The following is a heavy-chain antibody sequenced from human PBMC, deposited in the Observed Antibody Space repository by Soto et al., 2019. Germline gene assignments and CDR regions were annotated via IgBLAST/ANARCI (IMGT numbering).Heavy chain of an antibody. D-gene: IGHD3-9*01. V-gene: IGHV3-23*01. CDR2: ISGSGGST. J-gene: IGHJ4*02. Sequence: PGGSLRLSCAASGFPFSSYAMSWVRQAPGKGLEWVSAISGSGGSTYYADSVKGRFTISRDNSKNTLYLQMNSLRAEDLAVYYCAKKYDILTGEFDYWGQGTLVTVSS. CDR3: AKKYDILTGEFDY. CDR1: GFPFSSYA.